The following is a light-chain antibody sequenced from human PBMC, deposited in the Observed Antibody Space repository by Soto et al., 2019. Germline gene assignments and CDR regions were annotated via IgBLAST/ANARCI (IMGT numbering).Light chain of an antibody. J-gene: IGKJ3*01. CDR2: DAS. V-gene: IGKV3-11*01. CDR3: QQRSNWPPGT. CDR1: QSVSSY. Sequence: EIVLTQSPATLSLSPGERATLSCRASQSVSSYLAWYQQKPGQAPRLLIYDASNRATGIPARFSGSGSGTDFTLTISSLGPEDFAVYYCQQRSNWPPGTFGPGTKVDIK.